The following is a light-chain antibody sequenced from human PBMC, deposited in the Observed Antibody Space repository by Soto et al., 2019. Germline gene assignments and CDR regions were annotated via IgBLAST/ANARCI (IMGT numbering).Light chain of an antibody. Sequence: QSVLTQPPSVSGAPGQRVTISCTGSSPNIGAGYDVHWYQQLPGTAPKLLIYGNSNRPSGVPDRFSGSKSGTSASLAITGLQAEDEADYYCQAYDTSLRAWVFGGGTKLTVL. CDR1: SPNIGAGYD. V-gene: IGLV1-40*01. J-gene: IGLJ3*02. CDR2: GNS. CDR3: QAYDTSLRAWV.